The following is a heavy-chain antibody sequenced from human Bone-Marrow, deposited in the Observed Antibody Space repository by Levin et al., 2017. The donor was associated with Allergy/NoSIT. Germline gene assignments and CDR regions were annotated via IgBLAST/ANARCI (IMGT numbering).Heavy chain of an antibody. D-gene: IGHD2-2*01. CDR1: GYTFTNHD. J-gene: IGHJ5*02. CDR3: ARQARATMRSWFDP. V-gene: IGHV1-18*01. CDR2: ISVYSGDT. Sequence: ASVKVSCKTSGYTFTNHDINWVRQAPGQGLEWMGWISVYSGDTNYAQKFQGRVTLTTDTSTSTAFMELRNLRSDDTAVYYCARQARATMRSWFDPWGQGTLVAVSS.